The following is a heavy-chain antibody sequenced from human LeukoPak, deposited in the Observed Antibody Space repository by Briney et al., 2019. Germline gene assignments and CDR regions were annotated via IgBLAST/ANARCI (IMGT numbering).Heavy chain of an antibody. CDR1: VFTLRHYG. CDR3: ANNFDY. J-gene: IGHJ4*02. CDR2: IWYDGSNK. V-gene: IGHV3-33*06. Sequence: GGSLRLSCGASVFTLRHYGMHWVRQAPGKEREGVAVIWYDGSNKYYADSVKGRFTISRNNSKNTLSLQMNSLRADDTAVYYCANNFDYWGQGPLVTVS.